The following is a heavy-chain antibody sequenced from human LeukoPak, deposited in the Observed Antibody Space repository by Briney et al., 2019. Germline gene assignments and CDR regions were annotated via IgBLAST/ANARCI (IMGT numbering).Heavy chain of an antibody. CDR1: GFSFRDRY. Sequence: PGGSLRLSCAATGFSFRDRYMSWIRQAPGKGMEWVAYISPNSDNIHYAGSVKGRFTISKDNAKNSLYLQMNSLRAEDTALYYCGKDVHTVVVPAATQIDFRGQGTLVTVSS. CDR2: ISPNSDNI. V-gene: IGHV3-11*01. D-gene: IGHD2-2*01. CDR3: GKDVHTVVVPAATQIDF. J-gene: IGHJ4*02.